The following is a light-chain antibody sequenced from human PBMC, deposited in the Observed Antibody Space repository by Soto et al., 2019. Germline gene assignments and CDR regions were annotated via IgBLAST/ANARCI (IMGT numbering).Light chain of an antibody. J-gene: IGKJ5*01. Sequence: EIMLTQSPGTLSLAPRERATLSCKTSQSRGSNFLAWYQHKPGQAPRLLIYASSNRATGIPDRFSGSASGTDFTLTINRLEPEDFAVYSCQLYGISPHFGEGRRLEIK. CDR3: QLYGISPH. CDR2: ASS. V-gene: IGKV3-20*01. CDR1: QSRGSNF.